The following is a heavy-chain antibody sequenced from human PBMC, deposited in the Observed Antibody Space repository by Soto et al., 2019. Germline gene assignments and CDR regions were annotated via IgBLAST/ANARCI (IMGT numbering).Heavy chain of an antibody. D-gene: IGHD6-6*01. V-gene: IGHV4-34*01. J-gene: IGHJ4*02. CDR3: ASSIAARPAGSDY. Sequence: LSLTCAVCGGAFSGYYWIWIRQPPGKGLEWIGEINHSGSTNYNPSLKSRVTISVDTSKNQFSLKLSSVTAADTAVYYCASSIAARPAGSDYWGQGTLVTVSS. CDR1: GGAFSGYY. CDR2: INHSGST.